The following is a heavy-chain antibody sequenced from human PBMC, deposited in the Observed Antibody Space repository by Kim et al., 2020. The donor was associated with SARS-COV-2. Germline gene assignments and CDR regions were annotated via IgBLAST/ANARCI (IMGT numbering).Heavy chain of an antibody. CDR3: ARLGSSSWHFDY. D-gene: IGHD6-13*01. Sequence: KYYVDSVKGRFTISRDNAKNSLYLQMNSLRAKDTAVYYCARLGSSSWHFDYWGQGTLVTVSS. CDR2: K. V-gene: IGHV3-7*04. J-gene: IGHJ4*02.